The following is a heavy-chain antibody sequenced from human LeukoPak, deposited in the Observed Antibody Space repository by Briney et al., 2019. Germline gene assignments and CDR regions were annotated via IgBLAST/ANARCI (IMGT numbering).Heavy chain of an antibody. D-gene: IGHD3-10*01. Sequence: SETLSLTCSVSGDSISSAFYWGWIRQPPGKGLEWIGSIYHSGTTYYNPSLKSRVTISVDKSKNQFSLKLSSVGAADTAVYYCARDKVRGVKRYYYYMDVWGKGTTVTISS. CDR3: ARDKVRGVKRYYYYMDV. J-gene: IGHJ6*03. CDR1: GDSISSAFY. V-gene: IGHV4-38-2*02. CDR2: IYHSGTT.